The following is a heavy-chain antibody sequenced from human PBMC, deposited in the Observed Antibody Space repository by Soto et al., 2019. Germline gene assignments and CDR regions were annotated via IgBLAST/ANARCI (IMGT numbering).Heavy chain of an antibody. CDR2: TNSDGSST. Sequence: PGGSLRLSCAASGFTFRNYAMRWVRQAPGKGLVWVSRTNSDGSSTAYADSVRGRFIISRDNAKNRLYLQMNSLRAEDTAVYYCVRDPAPGNRFDPWGQGTLVTVSS. J-gene: IGHJ5*02. CDR1: GFTFRNYA. CDR3: VRDPAPGNRFDP. V-gene: IGHV3-74*01.